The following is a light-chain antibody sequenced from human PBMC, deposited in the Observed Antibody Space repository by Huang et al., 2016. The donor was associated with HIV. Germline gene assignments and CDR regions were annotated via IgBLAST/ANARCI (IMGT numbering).Light chain of an antibody. CDR3: QQSANTPYT. Sequence: DFQMTQSPFSLSASVGDRVTISCRASQNIGKSVNWYQQRPGKAPRLLIYAASSLQIGVPSKFSGYGSGTHFTLTINSLQPEDFATYYCQQSANTPYTFGQGTKLDIK. CDR2: AAS. V-gene: IGKV1-39*01. CDR1: QNIGKS. J-gene: IGKJ2*01.